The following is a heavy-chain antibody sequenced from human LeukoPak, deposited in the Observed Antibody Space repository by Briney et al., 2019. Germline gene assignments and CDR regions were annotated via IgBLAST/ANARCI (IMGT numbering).Heavy chain of an antibody. D-gene: IGHD6-19*01. CDR1: GFTFSSYA. J-gene: IGHJ4*02. Sequence: GWSLRLSCAASGFTFSSYAMHWVRQAPGKGLEWVAVISYDGSNKYYADSVKGRFTISRDNSKNTLYLQMNSLRAEDTAVYYCAREPYSSGWYFSYYFDYWGRGTLVTVSS. CDR2: ISYDGSNK. CDR3: AREPYSSGWYFSYYFDY. V-gene: IGHV3-30*04.